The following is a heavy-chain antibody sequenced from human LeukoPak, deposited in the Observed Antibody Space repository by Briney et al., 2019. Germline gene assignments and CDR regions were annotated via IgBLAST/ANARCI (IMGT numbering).Heavy chain of an antibody. CDR2: LSGSGDRT. CDR3: ARGGTNYYYMDV. V-gene: IGHV3-23*01. CDR1: GFTFNSYA. J-gene: IGHJ6*03. Sequence: PGGSLRLSCAASGFTFNSYALSWVRRAPGKGLEWVSALSGSGDRTFYVDSVKGRFTVSRDNSKNTLYLQMDSLRVDDTALYYCARGGTNYYYMDVWGNGTTVTVSS.